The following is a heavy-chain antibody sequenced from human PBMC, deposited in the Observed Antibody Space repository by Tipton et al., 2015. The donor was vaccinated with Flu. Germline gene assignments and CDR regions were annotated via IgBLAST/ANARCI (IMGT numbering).Heavy chain of an antibody. CDR1: GYTFTSYN. V-gene: IGHV1-46*01. Sequence: QLVQSGAEVKTPGASVKVSCKASGYTFTSYNMHWVRQAPGQGLEWMGLIYPAGGGISYAQKFQGRVIVTRDRSTGTVHMELSTLRSDDTAMYYCARDKGGRTYTFEVWGQGTMVTVSS. CDR3: ARDKGGRTYTFEV. D-gene: IGHD1-14*01. CDR2: IYPAGGGI. J-gene: IGHJ3*01.